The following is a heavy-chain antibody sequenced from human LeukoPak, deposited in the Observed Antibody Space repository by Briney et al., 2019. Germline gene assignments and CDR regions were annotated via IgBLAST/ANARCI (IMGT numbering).Heavy chain of an antibody. CDR1: GFTFSSYS. J-gene: IGHJ6*03. V-gene: IGHV3-48*04. D-gene: IGHD3-3*01. Sequence: GGSLRLSCAASGFTFSSYSMNWVRQAPGKGLEWVSYISSSSTIYYADSVKGRFTISRDNAKNSLYLQMNSLRAEDTAVYYCARESLSTIFGVVITPYYYMDVWGKGTTVTVSS. CDR3: ARESLSTIFGVVITPYYYMDV. CDR2: ISSSSTI.